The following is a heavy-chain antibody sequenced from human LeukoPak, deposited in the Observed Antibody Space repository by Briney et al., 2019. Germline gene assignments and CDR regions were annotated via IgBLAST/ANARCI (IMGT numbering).Heavy chain of an antibody. CDR3: ARDIRGHNCAGGYYYYYMDV. V-gene: IGHV4-4*07. CDR2: IYASGST. Sequence: PSETLSFTCTVSGDSMSASYWSWIRQPAGKGLEWIGRIYASGSTNYNPSLKSRVTLSVDTSSNQFSLTLSSVTAADTAVYHCARDIRGHNCAGGYYYYYMDVWGKGTTVTVSS. D-gene: IGHD2-21*01. CDR1: GDSMSASY. J-gene: IGHJ6*03.